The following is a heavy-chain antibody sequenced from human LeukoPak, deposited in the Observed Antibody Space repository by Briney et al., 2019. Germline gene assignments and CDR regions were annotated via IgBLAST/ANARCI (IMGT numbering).Heavy chain of an antibody. CDR2: ISGSGGST. J-gene: IGHJ4*02. CDR1: GFTFSSYA. CDR3: AAREGLWSGPL. D-gene: IGHD3-3*01. V-gene: IGHV3-23*01. Sequence: GGSLRLSCAASGFTFSSYAMSWVRQAPGKGLEWVSAISGSGGSTYYADSVKGRFTISRDNSKNTLYLQMNSLRAEDTAVYYCAAREGLWSGPLWGQGTLVTVSS.